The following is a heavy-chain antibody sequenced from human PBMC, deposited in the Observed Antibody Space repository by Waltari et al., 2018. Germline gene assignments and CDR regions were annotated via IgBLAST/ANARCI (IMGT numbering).Heavy chain of an antibody. J-gene: IGHJ4*02. V-gene: IGHV3-49*03. CDR1: GFTFGSYA. CDR2: IRSKGDGGKK. CDR3: TRDYYDSSGYYYPFDY. Sequence: EVQLVESGGGLVQPGRSLRLSCTASGFTFGSYAMSWFRQAPGKGREWVGFIRSKGDGGKKEDAAAGKGRFTISRDDSKSIAYQQMNSLKTEDTAVYYCTRDYYDSSGYYYPFDYWGKGTLVTVSS. D-gene: IGHD3-22*01.